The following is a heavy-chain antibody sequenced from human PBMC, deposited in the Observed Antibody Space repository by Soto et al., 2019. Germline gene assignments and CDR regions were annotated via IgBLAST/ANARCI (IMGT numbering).Heavy chain of an antibody. CDR3: ARVGSGWYGSYFDY. CDR1: GFTFSSYA. Sequence: GSLRLSCAASGFTFSSYAMHWVRQAPGKGLEWVAVISYDGSNKYYADSVKGRFTISRDNSKNTLYLQMNSLRAEDTAVYYCARVGSGWYGSYFDYWGQGTLVTVPS. CDR2: ISYDGSNK. D-gene: IGHD6-19*01. J-gene: IGHJ4*02. V-gene: IGHV3-30-3*01.